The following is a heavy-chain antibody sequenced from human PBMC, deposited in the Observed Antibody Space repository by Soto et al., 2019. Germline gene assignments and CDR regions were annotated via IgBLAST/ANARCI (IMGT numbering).Heavy chain of an antibody. Sequence: GGSLRLSCAASGLTFSSYAMSWVRQAPGKGLEWVSTISGSAGRTYYADPVKGRFTISRDNSKNTLYLQMNSLRAEDTAVYYCAKDKNIVVVVAAIYYSYGMDVWGQGTTVTVSS. CDR3: AKDKNIVVVVAAIYYSYGMDV. J-gene: IGHJ6*02. V-gene: IGHV3-23*01. CDR2: ISGSAGRT. CDR1: GLTFSSYA. D-gene: IGHD2-15*01.